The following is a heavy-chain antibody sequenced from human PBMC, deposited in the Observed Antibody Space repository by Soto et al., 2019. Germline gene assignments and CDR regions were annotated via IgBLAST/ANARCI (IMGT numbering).Heavy chain of an antibody. V-gene: IGHV3-21*01. CDR3: ARVWDFWNDYYYYGMDV. CDR2: ISSSSSYI. Sequence: GGSLRLSCAASGFTFSSYSMNWVRQAPGKGLEWVSSISSSSSYIYYADSVKGRFTISRDNAKNSLYLQMNSLRAEDTAVYYCARVWDFWNDYYYYGMDVWGQGTTVTVSS. J-gene: IGHJ6*02. D-gene: IGHD3-3*01. CDR1: GFTFSSYS.